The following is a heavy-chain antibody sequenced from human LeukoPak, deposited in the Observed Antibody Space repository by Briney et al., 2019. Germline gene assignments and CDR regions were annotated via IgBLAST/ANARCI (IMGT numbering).Heavy chain of an antibody. V-gene: IGHV4-59*01. CDR1: GGSISSYY. Sequence: SETLSLTCTVSGGSISSYYWSWIRQPPGKGLEWIGYIYYSGSTNYNPSLKSRVTISVDTSKNQFSLKLSSVTAADTAVYYCARGGDDSSGYSDFDLWGQGTLVTVSS. D-gene: IGHD3-22*01. J-gene: IGHJ4*02. CDR3: ARGGDDSSGYSDFDL. CDR2: IYYSGST.